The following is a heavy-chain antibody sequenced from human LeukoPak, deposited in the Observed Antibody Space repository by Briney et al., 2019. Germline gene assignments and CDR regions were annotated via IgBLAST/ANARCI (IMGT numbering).Heavy chain of an antibody. CDR1: GFTFGDYA. V-gene: IGHV3-49*04. D-gene: IGHD2-2*01. CDR2: IRSKAYGGTT. CDR3: TRVGYCSSTSCSGYNWFDP. Sequence: PGRSLRLSCTAAGFTFGDYAMSWVRQAPGKGLEWVGFIRSKAYGGTTEYAASVKGRFTISRDDSKSIAYLQMNSLKTEDTAVYYCTRVGYCSSTSCSGYNWFDPWGQGTLVTVSS. J-gene: IGHJ5*02.